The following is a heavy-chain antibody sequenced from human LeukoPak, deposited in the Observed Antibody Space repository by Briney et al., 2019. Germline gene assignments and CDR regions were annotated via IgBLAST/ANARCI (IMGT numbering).Heavy chain of an antibody. V-gene: IGHV4-38-2*02. D-gene: IGHD6-19*01. CDR2: IYHSGST. J-gene: IGHJ4*02. Sequence: SETLSLTCTVSGYSISSGYYWGWIRQPPGKGLEWIGSIYHSGSTYYNPSLKSRVTISVDTSKNQFSLKLSSVTAADTAVYYCARVRGIAVAGPLDYWGQGTLVTVSS. CDR3: ARVRGIAVAGPLDY. CDR1: GYSISSGYY.